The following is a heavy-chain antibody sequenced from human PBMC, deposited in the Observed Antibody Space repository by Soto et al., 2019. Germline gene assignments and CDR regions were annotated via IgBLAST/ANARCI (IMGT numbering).Heavy chain of an antibody. V-gene: IGHV3-53*01. CDR1: GFPFDDFA. CDR2: IYSDGST. Sequence: PGGSLRLSCTGSGFPFDDFAINWVRQAPGKGLEWVSVIYSDGSTYYADSVKGRFTISRDKSKNTIHLQMNSLRAEDTAIYYCAREKAVAAGAFDVWGQGTMVTVSS. J-gene: IGHJ3*01. CDR3: AREKAVAAGAFDV. D-gene: IGHD6-19*01.